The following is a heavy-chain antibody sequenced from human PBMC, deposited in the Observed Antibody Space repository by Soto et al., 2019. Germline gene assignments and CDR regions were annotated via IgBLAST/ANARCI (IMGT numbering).Heavy chain of an antibody. CDR3: AKARVRIVGANSFDY. V-gene: IGHV3-30*18. J-gene: IGHJ4*02. Sequence: VGSLRLSCVGSGFTFSNYGMHWVRQPPGKGLEWVALISDDGDKRYYADSVRGRLIISRDNSKDTLYLQMNSLGPDDTAVYFCAKARVRIVGANSFDYWGQGTPVTVSS. D-gene: IGHD1-26*01. CDR2: ISDDGDKR. CDR1: GFTFSNYG.